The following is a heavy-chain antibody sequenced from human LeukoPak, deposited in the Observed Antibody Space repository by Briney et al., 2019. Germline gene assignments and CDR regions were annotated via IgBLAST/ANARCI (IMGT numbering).Heavy chain of an antibody. Sequence: GGSLRLSCAGSGFTDSGLTFTSDWMSWVRQPPGKGLEWVANINQDTLKKYYLDSVKGRFTISRDHAKNSVYLQMNSLRAEDTAVYLCASSPNWNEAEFYFEHWGRGTQVIVSS. CDR2: INQDTLKK. CDR3: ASSPNWNEAEFYFEH. CDR1: GFTDSGLTFTSDW. V-gene: IGHV3-7*01. J-gene: IGHJ4*02. D-gene: IGHD1-1*01.